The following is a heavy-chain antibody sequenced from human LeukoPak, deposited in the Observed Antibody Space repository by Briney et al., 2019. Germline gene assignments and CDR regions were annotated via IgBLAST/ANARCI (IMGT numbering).Heavy chain of an antibody. CDR2: MNPNSGNT. CDR1: GYTFTSYD. V-gene: IGHV1-8*03. J-gene: IGHJ4*02. D-gene: IGHD3-10*01. CDR3: ASGGSGSYYNEPVDY. Sequence: ASVKVSCKASGYTFTSYDINWVRQATGQGLEWMGWMNPNSGNTGYAQKFQGRDTITRNTSITTTYMELSSLRSEDTAVYYCASGGSGSYYNEPVDYWGQGTLVTVSS.